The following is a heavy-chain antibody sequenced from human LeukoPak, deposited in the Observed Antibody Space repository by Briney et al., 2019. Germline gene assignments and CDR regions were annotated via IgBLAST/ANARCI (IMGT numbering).Heavy chain of an antibody. CDR3: AKDQGGTYSDGSDY. J-gene: IGHJ4*02. Sequence: GDSLRLSCTTSGFTFSNYGMHWVRQAPGKGLEFVAFIRNDASNRYYADSLKGRFTTSRDNSKNTLYLQVDNLRAEDTAVYYCAKDQGGTYSDGSDYWGQGTLVIVS. D-gene: IGHD1-26*01. V-gene: IGHV3-30*02. CDR2: IRNDASNR. CDR1: GFTFSNYG.